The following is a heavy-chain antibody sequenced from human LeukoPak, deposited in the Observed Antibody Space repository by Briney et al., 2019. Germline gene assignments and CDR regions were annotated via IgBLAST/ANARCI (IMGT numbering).Heavy chain of an antibody. V-gene: IGHV3-74*01. Sequence: GGSLRLSCETAGFTFSSYVMHWVRRTPGKGLVWVSRISHDGIISYADSVKGRFTISRGNAKNTLILQMNSLRVEDTAVYYCARDWVYKIDYWGRGTLVTVSS. CDR3: ARDWVYKIDY. J-gene: IGHJ4*02. D-gene: IGHD5-24*01. CDR1: GFTFSSYV. CDR2: ISHDGII.